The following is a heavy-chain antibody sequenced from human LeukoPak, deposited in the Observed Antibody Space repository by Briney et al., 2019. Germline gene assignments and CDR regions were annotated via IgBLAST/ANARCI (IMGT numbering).Heavy chain of an antibody. CDR2: IIAYNGNT. Sequence: ASVKVSCKASGYTFTSYGISWVRQAPGQGLEWMGWIIAYNGNTNYAQKLQGRVTMTTDTSTSTAYMELRSLRYDDTAVYYCARDRYGVRSGSCDYWGQGTLVTVSS. J-gene: IGHJ4*02. CDR3: ARDRYGVRSGSCDY. D-gene: IGHD1-26*01. CDR1: GYTFTSYG. V-gene: IGHV1-18*01.